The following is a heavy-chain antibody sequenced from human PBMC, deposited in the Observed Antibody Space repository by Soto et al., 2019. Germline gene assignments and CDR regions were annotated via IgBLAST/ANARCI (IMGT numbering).Heavy chain of an antibody. Sequence: SETLSLTCTVSGGSISSSSYYWGWIRQRPGKGLEWIGSIYYSGSTYYNPSLKSRVTISVDTSKNQFSLKLSSVTAADTAVYYCARLKSVRGVLQYYYGMDVWGQGTTVTVSS. D-gene: IGHD3-10*02. CDR2: IYYSGST. J-gene: IGHJ6*02. CDR1: GGSISSSSYY. V-gene: IGHV4-39*01. CDR3: ARLKSVRGVLQYYYGMDV.